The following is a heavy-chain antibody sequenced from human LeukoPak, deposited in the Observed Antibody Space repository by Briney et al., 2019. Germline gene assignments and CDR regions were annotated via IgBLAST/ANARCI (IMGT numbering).Heavy chain of an antibody. CDR1: GGSVSSGGYY. J-gene: IGHJ3*02. Sequence: PSETLSLTCTVSGGSVSSGGYYWSWIRQHPGKGLEWIGYIYYSGSTYYNPSLKSRVTISVDTSKNQFSLKLSSVTAADTAVYYCARDSGPGAFAIWGQGTMVTVSS. D-gene: IGHD3-10*01. CDR2: IYYSGST. CDR3: ARDSGPGAFAI. V-gene: IGHV4-31*03.